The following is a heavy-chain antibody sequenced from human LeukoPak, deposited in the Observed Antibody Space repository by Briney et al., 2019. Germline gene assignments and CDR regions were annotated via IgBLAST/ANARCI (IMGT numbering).Heavy chain of an antibody. J-gene: IGHJ6*03. D-gene: IGHD3-10*01. V-gene: IGHV1-69*05. CDR3: ARGRNYYGSGSYYPLNYYYYYMDV. CDR1: GGTFSSYA. CDR2: IIPIFGTA. Sequence: SVKVSCKASGGTFSSYAISWVRQAPGQGLEWMGRIIPIFGTANYAQKSQGRVTITTDESTSTAYMELSSLRSEDTAVYYCARGRNYYGSGSYYPLNYYYYYMDVWGKGTTVTVSS.